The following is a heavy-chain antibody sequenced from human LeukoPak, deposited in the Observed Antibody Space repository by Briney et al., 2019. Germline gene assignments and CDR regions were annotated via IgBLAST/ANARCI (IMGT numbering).Heavy chain of an antibody. D-gene: IGHD4-17*01. CDR3: ARGHGDYKFGMDV. Sequence: ASVKVSCKASVYTFISYYMHWVRQAPGQGLQWMGIINPSGGSTTYAQKFQGRVTMTRDTSTSTVYMDLSSLRSEDTAVYYCARGHGDYKFGMDVWGQGTTVTVSS. V-gene: IGHV1-46*01. J-gene: IGHJ6*02. CDR1: VYTFISYY. CDR2: INPSGGST.